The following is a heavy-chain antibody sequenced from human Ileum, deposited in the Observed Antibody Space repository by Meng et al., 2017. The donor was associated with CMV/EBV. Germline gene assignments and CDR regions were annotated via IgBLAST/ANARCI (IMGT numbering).Heavy chain of an antibody. J-gene: IGHJ4*02. CDR1: GFTFTDHC. CDR3: ARRLRNDPAADY. Sequence: GGSLRLSCAASGFTFTDHCMDWVRQAPGKGLEWVGRYGNEANSCTTSYAASVIGRFTISRDDSKSSLYLQMNSLKSEDTAVYYCARRLRNDPAADYGGQGTLVTVLL. V-gene: IGHV3-72*01. D-gene: IGHD1-1*01. CDR2: YGNEANSCTT.